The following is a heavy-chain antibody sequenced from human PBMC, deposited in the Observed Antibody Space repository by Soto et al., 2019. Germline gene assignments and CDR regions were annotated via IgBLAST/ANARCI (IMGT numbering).Heavy chain of an antibody. CDR3: ARQHLTNRDDY. J-gene: IGHJ4*02. Sequence: QLQLQESGPGLVKPSETLSLICTVSGGSISSSSYYWGWIRQPPGRGLEWIGSIYYSGNTYYNPSHKTHVTRAVDTSKNQFSRKLSSVTAADTAVYYCARQHLTNRDDYWGQGTLVTVSS. V-gene: IGHV4-39*01. CDR1: GGSISSSSYY. CDR2: IYYSGNT.